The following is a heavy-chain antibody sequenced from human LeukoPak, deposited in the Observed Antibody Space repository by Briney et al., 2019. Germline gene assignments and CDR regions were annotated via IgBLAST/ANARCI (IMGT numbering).Heavy chain of an antibody. Sequence: SQTLSLTCTVSRGSISSGSYYWSWIRQPAGKGLEWIGRIYSNGTTNYNPSLKSRVTISVATSKNHFSLKVSAVTAADTAVYYCARGGGRDVSFYYGMDAWGQGTTVTVSS. CDR3: ARGGGRDVSFYYGMDA. D-gene: IGHD3-16*01. J-gene: IGHJ6*02. V-gene: IGHV4-61*02. CDR1: RGSISSGSYY. CDR2: IYSNGTT.